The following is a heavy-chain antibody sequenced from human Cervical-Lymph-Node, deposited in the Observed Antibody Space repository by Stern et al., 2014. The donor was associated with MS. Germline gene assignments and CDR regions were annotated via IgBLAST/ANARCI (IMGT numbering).Heavy chain of an antibody. Sequence: EVQLGASGAEMKKPGESLKISCKGSGYSFTPYRIGWVRQTPGNGLEWLGIIYHGEPDTRTSPSFQGQVTISAEMSISTAYLQWSSLKASDTAMYYCAALVRGSYFYWGQGTLVTVSS. CDR3: AALVRGSYFY. CDR1: GYSFTPYR. V-gene: IGHV5-51*01. J-gene: IGHJ4*02. CDR2: IYHGEPDT. D-gene: IGHD1-26*01.